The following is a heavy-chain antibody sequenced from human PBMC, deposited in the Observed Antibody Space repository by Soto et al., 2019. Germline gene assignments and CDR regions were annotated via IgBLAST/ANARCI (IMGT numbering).Heavy chain of an antibody. CDR2: IIPILGIA. CDR3: AKPLLHSGDYYYGMDV. D-gene: IGHD6-19*01. CDR1: GGTFSSYT. J-gene: IGHJ6*02. Sequence: QVQLVQSGAEVKKPGSSVKVSCKASGGTFSSYTISWVRQAPGQGLEWMGRIIPILGIANYAQKFQGRVTITADKATSTAYMELSSLRSEDTAVYYCAKPLLHSGDYYYGMDVWGQGTTVTVSS. V-gene: IGHV1-69*02.